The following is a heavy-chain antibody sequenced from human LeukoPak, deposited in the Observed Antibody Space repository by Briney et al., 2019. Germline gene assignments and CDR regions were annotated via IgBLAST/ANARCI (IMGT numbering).Heavy chain of an antibody. Sequence: PGGSLRLSCAASGFTFSSYWMSWVRQAPGKGLEWVANIKKEGSEKYYVDSVKGRFTISRDNAKTSLYLQMNSLRAEDTAVYYCARGGFYRYSGTSGDYWGQGSQVTVSS. V-gene: IGHV3-7*01. J-gene: IGHJ4*02. CDR3: ARGGFYRYSGTSGDY. CDR2: IKKEGSEK. D-gene: IGHD1-26*01. CDR1: GFTFSSYW.